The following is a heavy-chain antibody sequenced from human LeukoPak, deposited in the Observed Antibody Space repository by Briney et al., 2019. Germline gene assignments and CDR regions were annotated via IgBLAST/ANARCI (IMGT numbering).Heavy chain of an antibody. CDR2: ISYDGSNK. CDR1: GFTCSRYD. V-gene: IGHV3-30*18. Sequence: GGSLRLSCAASGFTCSRYDVNWVRQAPGKGLEWVAVISYDGSNKYYADSVKGRFTISRDNSKNTLYLQMNSLRAEDTAVYYCAKVWYGGGYFDYWGQGTLVTVSS. CDR3: AKVWYGGGYFDY. D-gene: IGHD4-23*01. J-gene: IGHJ4*02.